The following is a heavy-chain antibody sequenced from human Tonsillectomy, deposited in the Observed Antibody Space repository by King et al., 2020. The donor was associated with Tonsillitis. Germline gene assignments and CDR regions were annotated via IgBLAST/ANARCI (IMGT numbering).Heavy chain of an antibody. CDR2: ISSKGGST. V-gene: IGHV3-64D*06. CDR1: GFTFSSYA. CDR3: FARSGSFWDGRLSYFDF. J-gene: IGHJ4*02. D-gene: IGHD1-26*01. Sequence: VQLVESGGGLVQPGGSLRLSCSASGFTFSSYAMHWVRQAPGKGLEYVSVISSKGGSTYYADSVKDRFISSRDNSKNTLYLQMSSLRTEDTAVYYCFARSGSFWDGRLSYFDFWGPGTLVTVSS.